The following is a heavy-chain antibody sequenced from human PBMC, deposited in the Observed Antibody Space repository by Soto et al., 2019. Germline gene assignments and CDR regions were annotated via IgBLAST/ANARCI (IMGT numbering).Heavy chain of an antibody. V-gene: IGHV3-73*01. Sequence: PGGSLRLSCAASGFTFSGSAIHRVRQASGKGLEWVGRIRSKANSYATAYAASVKGRFTFSRDDSKNTAYLQMNSLKTEDTAVYYCTRPTILSGRHYGFDNWGQGA. D-gene: IGHD1-26*01. J-gene: IGHJ4*02. CDR1: GFTFSGSA. CDR3: TRPTILSGRHYGFDN. CDR2: IRSKANSYAT.